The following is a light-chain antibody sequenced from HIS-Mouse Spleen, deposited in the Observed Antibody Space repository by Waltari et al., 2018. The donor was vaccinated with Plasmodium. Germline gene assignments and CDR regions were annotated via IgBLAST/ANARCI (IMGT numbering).Light chain of an antibody. CDR3: QQYYSYRLT. J-gene: IGKJ4*01. CDR1: QGISRY. Sequence: AIRMTQSPSSFSASTGDRVTITCRASQGISRYLDWYQQKPGKAPKLLIYAASTLQSGVPSRFSGSGSGTDFTLTISCLQSEDCATYYCQQYYSYRLTFGGGTKVEIK. CDR2: AAS. V-gene: IGKV1-8*01.